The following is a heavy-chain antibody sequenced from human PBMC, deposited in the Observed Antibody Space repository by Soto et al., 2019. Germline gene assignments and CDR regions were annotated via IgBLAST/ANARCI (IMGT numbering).Heavy chain of an antibody. V-gene: IGHV1-46*01. CDR1: GYTFTSYY. D-gene: IGHD2-2*01. CDR3: AREYCISTSCYGYSDY. Sequence: GGSVKVSCKASGYTFTSYYMHWVRQAPGQGLEWKGKINPSGGSTSYAQKFQGRVTMTRDTSTSTVYMELSSLRSEDTAVYYCAREYCISTSCYGYSDYWGQGTLVTVSS. CDR2: INPSGGST. J-gene: IGHJ4*02.